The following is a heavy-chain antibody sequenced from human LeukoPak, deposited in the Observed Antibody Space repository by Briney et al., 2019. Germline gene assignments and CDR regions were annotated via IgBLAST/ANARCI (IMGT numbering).Heavy chain of an antibody. CDR3: ARARTRASCSSTSCYGVGY. Sequence: ASVKVSCKASGGTFSSYAISWVRQAPGQGLEWMGGIIPIFGTANYAQKFQGRVTITADKSTSTAYMELSRLRSDDTAVYYCARARTRASCSSTSCYGVGYWGQGTLVTVSS. CDR1: GGTFSSYA. D-gene: IGHD2-2*01. CDR2: IIPIFGTA. J-gene: IGHJ4*02. V-gene: IGHV1-69*06.